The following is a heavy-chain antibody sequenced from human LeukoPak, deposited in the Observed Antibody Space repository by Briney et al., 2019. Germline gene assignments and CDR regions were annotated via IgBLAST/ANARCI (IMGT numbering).Heavy chain of an antibody. J-gene: IGHJ4*02. CDR3: ARGRGNSSGYVDY. Sequence: PGRSLSLSCAPSGFTFSFYGTRWVRHAPHGGLEWLALILDDGSKEKYTHSVTVRFTISRDHSKNTLYLQMNSFGAEDTAAYYYARGRGNSSGYVDYWGQGTLVSVSS. D-gene: IGHD6-25*01. CDR2: ILDDGSKE. V-gene: IGHV3-33*01. CDR1: GFTFSFYG.